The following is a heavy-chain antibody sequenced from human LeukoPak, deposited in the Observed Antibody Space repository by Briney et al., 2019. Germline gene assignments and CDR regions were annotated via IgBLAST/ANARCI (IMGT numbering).Heavy chain of an antibody. Sequence: PSETLSLTCAVYGGSFSGYYWSWIRQPPGKGLEWIGDINHSGSTNYNPSLKSRVTMSVDTSKNQFSLKLSSVTAADTAVYYCARRASVAATFDYWGRGTLVTVSS. D-gene: IGHD2-15*01. CDR1: GGSFSGYY. CDR3: ARRASVAATFDY. CDR2: INHSGST. V-gene: IGHV4-34*01. J-gene: IGHJ4*02.